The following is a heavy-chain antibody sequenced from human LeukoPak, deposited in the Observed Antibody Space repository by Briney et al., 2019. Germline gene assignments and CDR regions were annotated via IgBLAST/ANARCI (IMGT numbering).Heavy chain of an antibody. Sequence: SDTLSLTCTVSGGSVSSSSYYWGWIRQPPGKGLEWIGSIYYSGSTYYNPSLKSRVTISVDTSKNQFSLKLTSVTAADTAVYYCARPLSGYAYRGYDYWGQGTLVTVSS. V-gene: IGHV4-39*01. CDR1: GGSVSSSSYY. CDR3: ARPLSGYAYRGYDY. CDR2: IYYSGST. D-gene: IGHD3-3*01. J-gene: IGHJ4*02.